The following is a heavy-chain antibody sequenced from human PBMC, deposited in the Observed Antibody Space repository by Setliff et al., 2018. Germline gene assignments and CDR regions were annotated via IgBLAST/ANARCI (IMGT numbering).Heavy chain of an antibody. Sequence: SGPTLVNPTQTLSLTCTVSGFSLNTDGVGVGWIRQPPGKALEWLALIYWDDDKRYSPSLKTRLTISKDTSKNQVVLTMTDMDPVDTATYYCARILEYCSSTSCYTLDYWGQGTLVTVSS. D-gene: IGHD2-2*02. CDR2: IYWDDDK. CDR3: ARILEYCSSTSCYTLDY. CDR1: GFSLNTDGVG. V-gene: IGHV2-5*02. J-gene: IGHJ4*02.